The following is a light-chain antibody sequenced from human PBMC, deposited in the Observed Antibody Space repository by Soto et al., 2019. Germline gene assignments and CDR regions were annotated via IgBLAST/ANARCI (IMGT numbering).Light chain of an antibody. Sequence: EIVLTQSPATLSSFPGDRVTLSCRASQYINTRLAWYQHRPGQAPRLLIYQTSIRAAGIPARFSGSGSGTDFTLTISSLEPEDFAVYYCQPRSTWPLLTFGGGTKVDI. CDR2: QTS. CDR1: QYINTR. J-gene: IGKJ4*01. V-gene: IGKV3-11*01. CDR3: QPRSTWPLLT.